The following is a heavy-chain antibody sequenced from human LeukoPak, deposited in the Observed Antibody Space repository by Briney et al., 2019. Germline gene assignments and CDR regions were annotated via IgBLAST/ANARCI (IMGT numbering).Heavy chain of an antibody. J-gene: IGHJ3*02. Sequence: SETLSLTCTVSGGSIINSDYHWGWVRQPPGKGLEWIGTISYSGNTDYNPSLRSRVTISVDTSNNQFSLRLGSVTAADTAIYHCARHCCSAPSKRVFDIWGQGTMVTVSS. V-gene: IGHV4-39*01. CDR2: ISYSGNT. D-gene: IGHD2-15*01. CDR1: GGSIINSDYH. CDR3: ARHCCSAPSKRVFDI.